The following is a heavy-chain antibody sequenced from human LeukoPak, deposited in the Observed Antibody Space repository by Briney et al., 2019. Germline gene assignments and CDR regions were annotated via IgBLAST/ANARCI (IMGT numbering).Heavy chain of an antibody. D-gene: IGHD3-16*01. Sequence: GGSLRLSCAGSGFIFSDYVMSWVRQAPGKGLEWVAVISYDGSNKYYADSVKGRFTISRDNSKNTLYLQMNSLRAEDTAVYYCARDLGTTASYWGQGTLVTVSS. J-gene: IGHJ4*02. CDR2: ISYDGSNK. V-gene: IGHV3-30-3*01. CDR1: GFIFSDYV. CDR3: ARDLGTTASY.